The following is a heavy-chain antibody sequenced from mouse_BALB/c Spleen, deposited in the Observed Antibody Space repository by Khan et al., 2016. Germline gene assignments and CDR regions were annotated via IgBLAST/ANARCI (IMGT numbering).Heavy chain of an antibody. CDR1: GFDFSRYW. Sequence: EVQLQESGGGLVQPGGSLNLSCAASGFDFSRYWMSWARQAPGKGQEWRGEINPGSSTITYTPSLKDKFIISRDNDKKTPYLQMSKVRSEYTALYYCASSSHYALDCWGQGTSVPVSS. D-gene: IGHD1-1*01. CDR2: INPGSSTI. V-gene: IGHV4-2*02. J-gene: IGHJ4*01. CDR3: ASSSHYALDC.